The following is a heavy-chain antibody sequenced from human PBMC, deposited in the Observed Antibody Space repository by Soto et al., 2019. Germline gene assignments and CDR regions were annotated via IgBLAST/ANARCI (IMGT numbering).Heavy chain of an antibody. D-gene: IGHD2-15*01. CDR1: GYTFNDFG. CDR3: VRNIAFDIDY. V-gene: IGHV1-18*01. CDR2: IYSKAGKM. J-gene: IGHJ4*02. Sequence: QVHLLQSGAEVQKPGASVKVSCKTSGYTFNDFGITWVRQAPGLGLEWLGWIYSKAGKMNFAPKFQNRVIMTTDTSTSTAFMELTSLTFDVSAISFCVRNIAFDIDYWGQRTLVTVS.